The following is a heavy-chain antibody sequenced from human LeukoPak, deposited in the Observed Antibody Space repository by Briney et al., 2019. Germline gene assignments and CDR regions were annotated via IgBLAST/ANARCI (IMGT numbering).Heavy chain of an antibody. CDR1: GYTFTDYY. CDR3: ARAKSYYGDYVPYFDY. Sequence: ASVKVSCKASGYTFTDYYMHWVRQAPGQGLEWMGWINPNSGGTNYAQKFQGRVTMTRDTSISTAYMELSSLRSEDTAVYYCARAKSYYGDYVPYFDYWGQGTLVTVSS. CDR2: INPNSGGT. J-gene: IGHJ4*02. D-gene: IGHD4-17*01. V-gene: IGHV1-2*02.